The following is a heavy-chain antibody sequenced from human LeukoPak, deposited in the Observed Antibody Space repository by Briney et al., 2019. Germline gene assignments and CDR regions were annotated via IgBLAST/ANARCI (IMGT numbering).Heavy chain of an antibody. CDR2: INHSGST. Sequence: SETLSLTCAVYGGSFSGYCWSWIRQPPGKGLEWIGEINHSGSTNYNPSLKSRVTISVDTSKNQFSLKLSSVTAADTAVYYCASRWFGELFGVDYWGQGTLVTVSS. V-gene: IGHV4-34*01. J-gene: IGHJ4*02. CDR1: GGSFSGYC. CDR3: ASRWFGELFGVDY. D-gene: IGHD3-10*01.